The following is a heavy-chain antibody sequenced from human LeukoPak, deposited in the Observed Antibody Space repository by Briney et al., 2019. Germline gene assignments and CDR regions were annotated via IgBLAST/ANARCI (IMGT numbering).Heavy chain of an antibody. CDR2: ISGSGAST. J-gene: IGHJ4*02. CDR3: ARGLGYCSGGSCYDY. Sequence: GGTLRLSCVASGFTFSSYGMSWVRQAPGKGLEWVSAISGSGASTYYADSVKGRFTISRGNSKNTLYLQMNSLRAEDTAVYYCARGLGYCSGGSCYDYWGQGTLVTVSS. V-gene: IGHV3-23*01. D-gene: IGHD2-15*01. CDR1: GFTFSSYG.